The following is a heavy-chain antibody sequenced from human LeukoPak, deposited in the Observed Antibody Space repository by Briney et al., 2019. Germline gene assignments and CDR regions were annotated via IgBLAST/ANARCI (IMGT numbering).Heavy chain of an antibody. CDR3: AREGPYGDLYYFDY. CDR1: GGSISSHF. J-gene: IGHJ4*02. Sequence: SETLSLTCTVSGGSISSHFWSWIRQPPGKGLEWIGYIFYGGTTKYNPSLKSRVTISVDTSKNQFSLKLSSVTAADTAVYYCAREGPYGDLYYFDYWGQGTLVTVSS. D-gene: IGHD4-17*01. CDR2: IFYGGTT. V-gene: IGHV4-59*11.